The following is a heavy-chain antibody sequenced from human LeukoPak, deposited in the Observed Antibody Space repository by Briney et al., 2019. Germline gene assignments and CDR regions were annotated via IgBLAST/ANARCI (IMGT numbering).Heavy chain of an antibody. J-gene: IGHJ4*02. V-gene: IGHV3-23*01. CDR3: ARDGDVDTAMIFVDY. Sequence: GGSLRLSCAASGFTFSSYAMSWVRQAPGKGLEWVSAISGSGGSTYYADSVKGRFTISRDNSKNTLYLQMNSLRAEDTAVYYCARDGDVDTAMIFVDYWGQGTLVTVSS. D-gene: IGHD5-18*01. CDR1: GFTFSSYA. CDR2: ISGSGGST.